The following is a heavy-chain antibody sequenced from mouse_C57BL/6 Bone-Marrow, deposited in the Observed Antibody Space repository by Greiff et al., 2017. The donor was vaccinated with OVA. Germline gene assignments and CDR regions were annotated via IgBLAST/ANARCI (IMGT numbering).Heavy chain of an antibody. CDR3: ARINYWYFDV. Sequence: EVQLVESGGGLVKPGGSLKLSCAASGFTFSDYGMHWVRQAPEKGLEWVAYISSGSSTIYYADTVKGRFTRARDNAKNTLFLQMTRLRSEDTAMYYCARINYWYFDVWGTGTTVTVSS. V-gene: IGHV5-17*01. CDR2: ISSGSSTI. J-gene: IGHJ1*03. CDR1: GFTFSDYG.